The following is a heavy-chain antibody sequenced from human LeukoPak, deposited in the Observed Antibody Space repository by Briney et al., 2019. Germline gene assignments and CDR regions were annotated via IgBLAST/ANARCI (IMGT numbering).Heavy chain of an antibody. Sequence: SETLSLTCTVSGGSISSYYWSWIRQPPGKGLEWIGYIYYSGSTNYNPSLKSRVTISVDTSKNQFSLKLSSVTAADTAVYYCAAVSDSSSWNYYYYMDVWGKGTTVTVSS. D-gene: IGHD6-13*01. J-gene: IGHJ6*03. CDR2: IYYSGST. V-gene: IGHV4-59*01. CDR1: GGSISSYY. CDR3: AAVSDSSSWNYYYYMDV.